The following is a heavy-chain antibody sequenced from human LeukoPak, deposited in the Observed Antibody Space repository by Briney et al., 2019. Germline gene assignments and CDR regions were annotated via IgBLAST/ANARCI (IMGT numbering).Heavy chain of an antibody. CDR2: IYYTGTT. CDR1: GGSISDYY. V-gene: IGHV4-59*01. Sequence: SETLSLTCTVSGGSISDYYWSWIRQPPGERLEWIGYIYYTGTTTSNPSLKTRTTLSIDTSKNQFSLTLSSVTAADTAMYYCTRDRKYYEIWGQGTMVTVSS. J-gene: IGHJ3*02. CDR3: TRDRKYYEI. D-gene: IGHD1-14*01.